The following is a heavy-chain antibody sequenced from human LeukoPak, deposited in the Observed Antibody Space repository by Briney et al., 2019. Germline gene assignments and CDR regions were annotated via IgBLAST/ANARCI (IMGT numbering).Heavy chain of an antibody. CDR2: GHYSGST. CDR1: GDSIRSYY. Sequence: SETLSLTCTFSGDSIRSYYWNWVRQPPGKGLEWIGFGHYSGSTMYNPSLNSRVTISVDTSKNQFSLKLSSVTAADTAVYYCARQREEGCSSTSCYPFDPWGQGTLVTVSS. J-gene: IGHJ5*02. D-gene: IGHD2-2*01. CDR3: ARQREEGCSSTSCYPFDP. V-gene: IGHV4-59*08.